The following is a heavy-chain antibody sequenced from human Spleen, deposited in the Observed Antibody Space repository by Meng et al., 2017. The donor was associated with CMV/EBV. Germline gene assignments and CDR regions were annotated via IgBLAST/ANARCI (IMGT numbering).Heavy chain of an antibody. V-gene: IGHV3-30*02. CDR1: GFTFSSYG. CDR3: AKDHYDSSGSYFDS. CDR2: IRYDGSNK. J-gene: IGHJ4*02. D-gene: IGHD3-22*01. Sequence: GESLKISCAASGFTFSSYGMHWVRQAPGKGLEWVAFIRYDGSNKYYADSVKGRFTISRDNSKNTLYLQMNSLRAEDTAVYYCAKDHYDSSGSYFDSWGQGTLVTVSS.